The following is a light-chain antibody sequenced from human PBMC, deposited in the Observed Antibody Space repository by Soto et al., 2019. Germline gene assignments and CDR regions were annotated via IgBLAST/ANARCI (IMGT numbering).Light chain of an antibody. Sequence: DIQMTQSPSSLSASVGDRVTITCQASQDVSNYLSWYQQKPGKAPKLLIYAASNLETGVPLRFSGRGSATHFTFAISSHPPEDIDTYYCQQYDNLPFTFGGGSHVEIK. CDR1: QDVSNY. CDR3: QQYDNLPFT. J-gene: IGKJ4*01. CDR2: AAS. V-gene: IGKV1-33*01.